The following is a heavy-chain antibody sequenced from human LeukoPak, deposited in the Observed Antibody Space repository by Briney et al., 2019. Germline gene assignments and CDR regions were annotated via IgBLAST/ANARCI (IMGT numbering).Heavy chain of an antibody. CDR2: IYTSGST. J-gene: IGHJ5*02. Sequence: PSETLSLTCTVSGGSISSYYWSWIRQPAGKGPEWIGRIYTSGSTNYNPSLKSRVTMSVDTSKNQFSLKLSSVTAADTAVYYCARRRASYSDSSGYYYGGWFDPWGQGTLVTVSS. CDR3: ARRRASYSDSSGYYYGGWFDP. D-gene: IGHD3-22*01. CDR1: GGSISSYY. V-gene: IGHV4-4*07.